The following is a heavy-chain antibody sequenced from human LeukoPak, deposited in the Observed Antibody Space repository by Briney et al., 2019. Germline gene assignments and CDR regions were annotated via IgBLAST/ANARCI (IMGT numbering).Heavy chain of an antibody. CDR1: GYTFTGYY. CDR3: ARAPGYINYDSVYYYYYMDV. J-gene: IGHJ6*03. CDR2: ISAYNGNT. V-gene: IGHV1-18*04. Sequence: RRASVKVSCKASGYTFTGYYMHWVRQAPGQGLEWMGWISAYNGNTNYAQKLQGRVTMATDTSTSTAYMELRSLRSDDTAVYYCARAPGYINYDSVYYYYYMDVWGKGTTVTISS. D-gene: IGHD3-22*01.